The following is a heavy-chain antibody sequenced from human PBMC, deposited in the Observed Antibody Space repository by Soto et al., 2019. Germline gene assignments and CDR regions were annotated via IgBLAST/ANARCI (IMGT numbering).Heavy chain of an antibody. CDR1: GGSISSYY. CDR2: IYYSGST. CDR3: ARDEKYSSSWYGWFDP. J-gene: IGHJ5*02. V-gene: IGHV4-59*01. D-gene: IGHD6-13*01. Sequence: SETLSLTCTVSGGSISSYYWSWIRQPPGKGLEWIGYIYYSGSTNYNPSLKSRVTISVDTSKNQFSLKLSSVTAADTAVYYCARDEKYSSSWYGWFDPWGQGTLVTVSS.